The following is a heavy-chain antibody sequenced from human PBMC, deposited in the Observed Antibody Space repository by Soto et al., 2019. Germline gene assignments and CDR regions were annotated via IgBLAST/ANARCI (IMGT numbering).Heavy chain of an antibody. CDR3: AREVGAPSGWLDS. V-gene: IGHV3-23*01. D-gene: IGHD1-26*01. CDR2: ISATGGLK. J-gene: IGHJ5*01. CDR1: GFTFTTYA. Sequence: GGSLRLSCAASGFTFTTYAMTWVRQGPGRGLQWVSGISATGGLKYYADSVQGRFTVSRDNSKNTLYLQMDNLRDEDTAIYYCAREVGAPSGWLDSWGQGTQVTVSS.